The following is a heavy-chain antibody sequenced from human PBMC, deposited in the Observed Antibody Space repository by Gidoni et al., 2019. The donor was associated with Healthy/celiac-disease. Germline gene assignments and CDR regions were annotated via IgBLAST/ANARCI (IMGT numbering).Heavy chain of an antibody. J-gene: IGHJ6*03. CDR3: ARYYGSGSPLGPLPYYYYYMDV. Sequence: SSYGMHWVRQAPGKGLEWVAVIWYDGSNKYYADSVKGRFTISRDNSKNTLYLQMNSLRAEDTAVYYCARYYGSGSPLGPLPYYYYYMDVWGKGTTVTVSS. CDR2: IWYDGSNK. CDR1: SSYG. V-gene: IGHV3-33*01. D-gene: IGHD3-10*01.